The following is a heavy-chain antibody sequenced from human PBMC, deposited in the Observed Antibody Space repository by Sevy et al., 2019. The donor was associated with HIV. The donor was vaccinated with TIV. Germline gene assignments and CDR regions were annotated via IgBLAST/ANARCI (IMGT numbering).Heavy chain of an antibody. CDR1: GYTFTSYG. J-gene: IGHJ6*02. V-gene: IGHV1-18*04. D-gene: IGHD3-3*01. Sequence: ASVKVSCKASGYTFTSYGISWVRQVPGQGLEWMGWISAYNGNTNYAQKLQGRVTMTTDTSTSTAYMELMSLGSDDTAVDYCARDRRESYYDFWSGHTTRYGMDVWGQGTTVTVSS. CDR3: ARDRRESYYDFWSGHTTRYGMDV. CDR2: ISAYNGNT.